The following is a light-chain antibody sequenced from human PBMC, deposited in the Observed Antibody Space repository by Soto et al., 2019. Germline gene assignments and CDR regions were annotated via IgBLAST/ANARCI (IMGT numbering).Light chain of an antibody. V-gene: IGLV2-14*03. Sequence: QSALTQPASVSGSPGQSITISCTGTSSDVGGYNYVYWYHHHPGKAPKLMIYDVSVRPSGVSNRFSGSKSGNTASLTISGLQAEDDAAYYCSSYSSGSTIYVFGTGPKLTVL. CDR3: SSYSSGSTIYV. J-gene: IGLJ1*01. CDR2: DVS. CDR1: SSDVGGYNY.